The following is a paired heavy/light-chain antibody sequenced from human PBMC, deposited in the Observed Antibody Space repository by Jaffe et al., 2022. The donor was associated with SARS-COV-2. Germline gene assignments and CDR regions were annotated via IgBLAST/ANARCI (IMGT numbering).Heavy chain of an antibody. Sequence: QVQLQESGPGLVKPSETLSLTCTVSGGSISNSYLTWIRQPPGKRLEFIGYMYNSGSTNYNPSLKSRVAISVGTSRNQFSLRLSSVTAADTAIYYCARKSGTDYNYALDVWGQGATVTVSS. J-gene: IGHJ6*02. D-gene: IGHD6-13*01. CDR3: ARKSGTDYNYALDV. CDR2: MYNSGST. CDR1: GGSISNSY. V-gene: IGHV4-59*01.
Light chain of an antibody. V-gene: IGKV3-20*01. J-gene: IGKJ1*01. CDR1: QSVSSGY. CDR3: QQYGSSPWT. Sequence: EIVLTQSPGTVSLSPGERATLSCRASQSVSSGYLAWYLQKPGQAPRLLIYGASSRATGIPDRFSGSGSGTDFTLTISRLEPEDFAVYYCQQYGSSPWTFGQGTKVEIK. CDR2: GAS.